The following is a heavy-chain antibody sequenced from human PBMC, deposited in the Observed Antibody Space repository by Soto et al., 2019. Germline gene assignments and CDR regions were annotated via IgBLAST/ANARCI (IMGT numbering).Heavy chain of an antibody. V-gene: IGHV2-5*02. J-gene: IGHJ4*02. CDR2: IYWDGYK. CDR1: GFSLRTNGVG. D-gene: IGHD3-16*01. CDR3: AHKGGGDRILDY. Sequence: QITLKESGPTLVKPTQTLTLTCAFSGFSLRTNGVGVGWIRQPPGKALEWLALIYWDGYKHYSPSLKSRLTNTEDTPKKQVVLTMTNMDPVDTAKYYCAHKGGGDRILDYWGQGTLVTVSS.